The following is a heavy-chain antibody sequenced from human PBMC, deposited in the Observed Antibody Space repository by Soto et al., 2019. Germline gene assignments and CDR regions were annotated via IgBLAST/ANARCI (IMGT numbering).Heavy chain of an antibody. D-gene: IGHD5-18*01. CDR2: IYTSGST. CDR3: ARGESVTQEGYYYYCMAV. J-gene: IGHJ6*02. Sequence: SETLSLTCTVSGGSISSYYWSWIRQPAGKGLEWIGRIYTSGSTNYNPSLKSRVTMSVDTSKNQFSLKLSSVTAADTAVYYCARGESVTQEGYYYYCMAVWGQGTTVTVSS. CDR1: GGSISSYY. V-gene: IGHV4-4*07.